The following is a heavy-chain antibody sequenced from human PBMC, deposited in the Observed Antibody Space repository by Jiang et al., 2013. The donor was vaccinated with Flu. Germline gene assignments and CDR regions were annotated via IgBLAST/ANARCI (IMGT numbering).Heavy chain of an antibody. CDR3: ARVIGGDGFDI. CDR2: INAGNGNT. J-gene: IGHJ3*02. Sequence: PGASVKVSCKASGYTFTNYTMHWVRQAPGQRLEWMGWINAGNGNTKYSQKFQGRVTITRDTAASTAYMELNSLRSEDTAVFYCARVIGGDGFDIWGQGTMVTVSS. V-gene: IGHV1-3*01. CDR1: GYTFTNYT.